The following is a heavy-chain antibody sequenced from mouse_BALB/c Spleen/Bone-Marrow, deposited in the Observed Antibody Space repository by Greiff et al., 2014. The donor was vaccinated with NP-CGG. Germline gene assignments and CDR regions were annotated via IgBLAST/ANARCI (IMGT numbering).Heavy chain of an antibody. CDR3: TLWCYAMDY. Sequence: VQLQQSGAELVKPGASVKLSCKASGYTFTSYYMYWVKQRPGQGLEWIGEINPSNGGTNFNEKFKSKATLTVDKSSSTAYMQLNSLTSEDSAVYYCTLWCYAMDYWGQGTSVTVSS. V-gene: IGHV1S81*02. D-gene: IGHD1-1*02. CDR1: GYTFTSYY. CDR2: INPSNGGT. J-gene: IGHJ4*01.